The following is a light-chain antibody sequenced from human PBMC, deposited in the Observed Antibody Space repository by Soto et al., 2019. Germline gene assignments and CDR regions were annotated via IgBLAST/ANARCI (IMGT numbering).Light chain of an antibody. Sequence: EIVLTQSPGTLSLSPGERATLSCRASQSVTSSYLAWYQQKPGQAPRLLMYGASSRATGIPDRFSGSGSGTDFTLTISRLEPEDFAVYYCQQYGRSPWTFGQGTKV. CDR1: QSVTSSY. J-gene: IGKJ1*01. CDR2: GAS. CDR3: QQYGRSPWT. V-gene: IGKV3-20*01.